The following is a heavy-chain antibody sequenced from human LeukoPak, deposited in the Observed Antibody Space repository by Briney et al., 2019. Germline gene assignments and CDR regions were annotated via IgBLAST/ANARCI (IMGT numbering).Heavy chain of an antibody. CDR1: GVSISSSSYY. J-gene: IGHJ4*02. Sequence: SETLSLTCTVSGVSISSSSYYWGWIRQPPGKGLGWIGSIYYSGSTYYNPSLKSRVTISVDTSKNQFSLKLSSVTAADTAVYYCARTNYGDYFDYWGQGTLVTVSS. CDR2: IYYSGST. CDR3: ARTNYGDYFDY. V-gene: IGHV4-39*01. D-gene: IGHD4-17*01.